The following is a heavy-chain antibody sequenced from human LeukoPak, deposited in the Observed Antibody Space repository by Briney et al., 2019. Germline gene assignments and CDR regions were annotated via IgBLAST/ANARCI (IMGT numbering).Heavy chain of an antibody. CDR3: AKDVLLWFGELFS. Sequence: TGGSLRLSRAASGFTFSSYAMHWVRQAPGKGLEWVAVISYDGSNKYYADSVKGRFTISRDNSKNTLYLQMNSLRAEDTAVYYCAKDVLLWFGELFSWGQGTLVTVSS. CDR1: GFTFSSYA. V-gene: IGHV3-30-3*01. J-gene: IGHJ5*02. CDR2: ISYDGSNK. D-gene: IGHD3-10*01.